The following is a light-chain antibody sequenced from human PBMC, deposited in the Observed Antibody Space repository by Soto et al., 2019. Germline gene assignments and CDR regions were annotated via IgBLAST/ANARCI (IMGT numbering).Light chain of an antibody. V-gene: IGKV3-20*01. CDR1: QSVSSSF. CDR2: AAS. Sequence: EIVLTQSPGTLSLSPGERATLSCRASQSVSSSFLAWYQQKPGQAPRLLIYAASRRATGIPDRFSGSGSGTDFTLTISRLEPEDVAVYYCQQYYNTPEVTFGPGTKVDIK. CDR3: QQYYNTPEVT. J-gene: IGKJ3*01.